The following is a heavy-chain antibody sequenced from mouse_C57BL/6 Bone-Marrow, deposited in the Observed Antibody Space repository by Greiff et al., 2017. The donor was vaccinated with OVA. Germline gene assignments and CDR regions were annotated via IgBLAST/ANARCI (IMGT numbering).Heavy chain of an antibody. CDR3: ARQGYGSSSFAY. CDR2: IYPGSGST. CDR1: GYTFTSYW. V-gene: IGHV1-55*01. J-gene: IGHJ3*01. Sequence: VQLQQPGAELVKPGASVKMSCKASGYTFTSYWITWVKQRPGQGLEWIGDIYPGSGSTNYNEKFKSKATLTVDTSSSTAYMQLSSLTSEDSAVYYGARQGYGSSSFAYWGQGTLVTVSA. D-gene: IGHD1-1*01.